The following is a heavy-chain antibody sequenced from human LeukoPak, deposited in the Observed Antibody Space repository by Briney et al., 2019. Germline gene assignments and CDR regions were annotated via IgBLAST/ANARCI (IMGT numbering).Heavy chain of an antibody. J-gene: IGHJ3*02. CDR1: GFTFSSYA. V-gene: IGHV3-30-3*02. D-gene: IGHD5-12*01. Sequence: GRSLRLSCAASGFTFSSYAVHWVRQAPGKGLEWVAVISYDGSNKYYADSVKGRFTISRDNSKDTLYLQMNSLRAEGTAVYYCAKTMGPYSGFGAFDIWGLGTMVTVSS. CDR3: AKTMGPYSGFGAFDI. CDR2: ISYDGSNK.